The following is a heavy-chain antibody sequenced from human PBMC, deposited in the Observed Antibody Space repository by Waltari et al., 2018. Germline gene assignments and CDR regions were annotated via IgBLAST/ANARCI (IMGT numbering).Heavy chain of an antibody. V-gene: IGHV4-4*07. CDR1: GGSISTYY. D-gene: IGHD3-9*01. Sequence: QVQLQEPGPGLVKPSETLSLTCTVSGGSISTYYWSWIRQPAGKGLEWIGRIYTSGSTNYNPSVKSRVTMSVDTSKNQFSLKLSSVTAADTAVYYCARETDYDILTSPYDYWGQGTLVTVSS. J-gene: IGHJ4*02. CDR2: IYTSGST. CDR3: ARETDYDILTSPYDY.